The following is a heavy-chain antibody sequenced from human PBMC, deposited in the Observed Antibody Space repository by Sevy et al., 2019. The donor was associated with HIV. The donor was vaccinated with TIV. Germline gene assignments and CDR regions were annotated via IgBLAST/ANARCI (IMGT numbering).Heavy chain of an antibody. CDR3: ARVPRGYCSGGSCYG. Sequence: SETLSLTCTVSGGSISSSSYYWGWIRQPPGKGLEWIGSIYYSGSTYYNPSLKSRVTISVDTSKNQFSLNLSSVTAADTAVYYCARVPRGYCSGGSCYGWGQGTLVTVSS. CDR2: IYYSGST. D-gene: IGHD2-15*01. CDR1: GGSISSSSYY. J-gene: IGHJ4*02. V-gene: IGHV4-39*01.